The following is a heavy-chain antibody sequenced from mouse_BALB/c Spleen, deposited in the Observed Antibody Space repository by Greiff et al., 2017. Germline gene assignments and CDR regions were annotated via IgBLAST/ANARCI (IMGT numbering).Heavy chain of an antibody. Sequence: QVQLQQPGAELVKPGASVKLSCKASGYTFTSYWMHWVKQRPGQGLEWIGEIDPSDSYTNYNQKFKGKATLTVDKSSSTAYMQLSSLTSEDSAVYYCARDYYGYGYFDYWGQGTTLTVSA. J-gene: IGHJ2*01. D-gene: IGHD1-2*01. CDR1: GYTFTSYW. V-gene: IGHV1-69*02. CDR3: ARDYYGYGYFDY. CDR2: IDPSDSYT.